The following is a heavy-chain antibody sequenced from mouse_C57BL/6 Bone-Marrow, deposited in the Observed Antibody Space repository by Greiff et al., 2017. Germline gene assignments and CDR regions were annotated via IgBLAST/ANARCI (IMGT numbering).Heavy chain of an antibody. Sequence: QVQLQQPGAELVMPGASVKLSCKASGYTFTSYWMHWVKQRPGQGLEWIGEIDPSDSYTTYNQKFKGKSTLTVDKSSSTAYMLLSGLTAEDSWVYSCAKSRFFDYWGQGTTLTVSS. CDR2: IDPSDSYT. J-gene: IGHJ2*01. CDR1: GYTFTSYW. CDR3: AKSRFFDY. V-gene: IGHV1-69*01.